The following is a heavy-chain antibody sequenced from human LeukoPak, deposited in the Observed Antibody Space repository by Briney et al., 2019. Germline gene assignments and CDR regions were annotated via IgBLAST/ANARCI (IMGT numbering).Heavy chain of an antibody. J-gene: IGHJ4*02. V-gene: IGHV1-2*02. D-gene: IGHD3-22*01. Sequence: ASVKVSCKASGYTFTGYYMHWVRQAPGQGLEWMGWINPNSGGTNYAQKFQGRVTMTRDTSISTAYMELSRLRSDDTAVYYCARESSIYYYDSSGYGYWGQGTLVTVSS. CDR2: INPNSGGT. CDR1: GYTFTGYY. CDR3: ARESSIYYYDSSGYGY.